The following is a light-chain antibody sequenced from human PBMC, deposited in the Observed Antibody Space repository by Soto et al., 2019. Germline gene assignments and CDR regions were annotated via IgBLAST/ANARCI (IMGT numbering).Light chain of an antibody. CDR1: SSDVGAYNY. V-gene: IGLV2-8*01. CDR2: EVS. Sequence: QSALTQPPSASGSPGQSVTISCTGTSSDVGAYNYVSWYQQHPGKAPKLMISEVSERPSGVPDRFSGSKSGNTASLTVSGLQAGDEADYYCTSFTSITTVVFGGGTQLTVL. CDR3: TSFTSITTVV. J-gene: IGLJ2*01.